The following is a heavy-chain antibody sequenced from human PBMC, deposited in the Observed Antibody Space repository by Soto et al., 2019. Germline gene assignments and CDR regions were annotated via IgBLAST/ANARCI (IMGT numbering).Heavy chain of an antibody. V-gene: IGHV1-46*01. Sequence: QVQLVQSGAEVKKPGASVKVSCKASGYTFTSWHILWVRQAPGQGLEWMGKINPIAGNTNYAQKFQGRVTRTRDTATSTAYIEFSSMTSEDTAVYYCAISRYDSSGHPYFDYRGQGNPVTVSS. D-gene: IGHD3-22*01. CDR1: GYTFTSWH. CDR3: AISRYDSSGHPYFDY. J-gene: IGHJ4*02. CDR2: INPIAGNT.